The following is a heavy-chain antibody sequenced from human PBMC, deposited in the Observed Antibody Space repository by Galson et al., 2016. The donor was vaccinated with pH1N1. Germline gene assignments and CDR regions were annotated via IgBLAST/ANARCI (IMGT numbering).Heavy chain of an antibody. Sequence: ETLSPTCTVSGGSMNNYYWTWIRQPAGKGLEWIGRIYSTGSTNYHPSLKSRVTMSVDTSKNQFSLNVRSVTAADTAVYYCARVFLEGLYGHSTGVFDYWGQGTLVAVSS. CDR2: IYSTGST. CDR1: GGSMNNYY. J-gene: IGHJ4*02. CDR3: ARVFLEGLYGHSTGVFDY. D-gene: IGHD2-2*01. V-gene: IGHV4-4*07.